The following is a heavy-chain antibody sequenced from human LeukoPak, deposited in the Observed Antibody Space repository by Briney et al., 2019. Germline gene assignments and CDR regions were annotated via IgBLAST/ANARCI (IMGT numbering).Heavy chain of an antibody. CDR3: ARNDFWSGYSGSYLDV. CDR2: INPNSADT. J-gene: IGHJ6*03. Sequence: ASVKVSCKASGYTFTGYYMHWVRQAPGQGLEWMGWINPNSADTKYAQKFQGRVTMTRDTSISTTYMELSRLRSDDTAVYYCARNDFWSGYSGSYLDVWGKGTTVTVSS. V-gene: IGHV1-2*02. D-gene: IGHD3-3*01. CDR1: GYTFTGYY.